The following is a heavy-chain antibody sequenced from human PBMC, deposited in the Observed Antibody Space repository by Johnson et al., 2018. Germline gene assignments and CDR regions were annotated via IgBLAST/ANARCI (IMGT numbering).Heavy chain of an antibody. CDR1: GFSFSSYW. CDR2: INRDGSST. Sequence: VQLQESGGGLVQPGGSLRLSCAASGFSFSSYWMHWVRQAPGKGLVWVSRINRDGSSTYYADSVKGRFTISRDNAKNTLYLQVNSLRAEDTAVYYCAREPALSMSDAFDIWGQGTVVTVSS. V-gene: IGHV3-74*01. CDR3: AREPALSMSDAFDI. J-gene: IGHJ3*02. D-gene: IGHD2-15*01.